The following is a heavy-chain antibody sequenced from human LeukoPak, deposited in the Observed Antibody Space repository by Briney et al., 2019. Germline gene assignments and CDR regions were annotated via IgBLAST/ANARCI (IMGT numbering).Heavy chain of an antibody. CDR2: VKQDGSEK. J-gene: IGHJ4*02. V-gene: IGHV3-7*01. Sequence: GRSLRLSCAVSGFTFSDYWMTWVRQAPGKGLEWVANVKQDGSEKYYVDSVKGRFTISRDNAKNSLYLQMNSLRAEDTAVYYCARADFWSGYSVNFDYWGQGTLVTVSS. CDR3: ARADFWSGYSVNFDY. D-gene: IGHD3-3*01. CDR1: GFTFSDYW.